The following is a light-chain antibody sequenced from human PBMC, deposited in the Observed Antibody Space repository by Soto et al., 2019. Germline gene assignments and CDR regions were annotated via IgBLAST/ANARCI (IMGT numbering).Light chain of an antibody. J-gene: IGKJ2*01. V-gene: IGKV3-20*01. CDR2: GAS. CDR1: QSVSSGY. CDR3: QQYGNSPPYT. Sequence: EIVLTQSPGTLSLSPGERATLSCRASQSVSSGYLAWYQQKPGQAPRLLIYGASITATGIPDRFSGSGSGTDFTLTISRLEPEDFAVYYCQQYGNSPPYTFGQRTKLEIK.